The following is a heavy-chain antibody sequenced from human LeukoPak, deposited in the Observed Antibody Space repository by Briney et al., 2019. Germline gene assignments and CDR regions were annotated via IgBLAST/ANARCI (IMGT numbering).Heavy chain of an antibody. D-gene: IGHD3-10*01. J-gene: IGHJ5*02. CDR3: ARFAMVRGVKRESP. Sequence: SETLSLTCAVYGGSFSGYYWSWIRQPPGKGLEWIGEINHSGSTNYNPSLKSRVTISVDTSKSQFSLKLSSVTAADTAVYYCARFAMVRGVKRESPWGQGTLVTVSS. CDR1: GGSFSGYY. CDR2: INHSGST. V-gene: IGHV4-34*01.